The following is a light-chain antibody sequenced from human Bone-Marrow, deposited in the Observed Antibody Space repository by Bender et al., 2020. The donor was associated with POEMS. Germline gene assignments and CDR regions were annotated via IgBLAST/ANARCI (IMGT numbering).Light chain of an antibody. V-gene: IGLV2-14*03. CDR1: SSDLGDY. J-gene: IGLJ3*02. CDR2: TVD. CDR3: TSYTSSTTLV. Sequence: QSAPTQPSSVSGSPGQSITISCTGTSSDLGDYVSWYQQHPGKAPELMIYTVDSRPSGVSNRFSGSKSGNTASLTISGLQAEDEAAYYCTSYTSSTTLVFGGGTKVTVL.